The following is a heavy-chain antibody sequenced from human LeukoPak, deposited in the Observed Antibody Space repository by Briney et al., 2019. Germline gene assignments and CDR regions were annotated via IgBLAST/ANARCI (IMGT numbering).Heavy chain of an antibody. CDR2: IYSGGST. V-gene: IGHV3-53*01. CDR3: ARDPDDSSGYL. J-gene: IGHJ4*02. CDR1: GFTVSSNY. D-gene: IGHD3-22*01. Sequence: PGGPLRLSCAASGFTVSSNYMSWVRQAPGKGLEWVSVIYSGGSTYYADSVKGRFTISRDNSKNTLYLQMNSLRAEDTAVYYCARDPDDSSGYLWGQGTLVTVSS.